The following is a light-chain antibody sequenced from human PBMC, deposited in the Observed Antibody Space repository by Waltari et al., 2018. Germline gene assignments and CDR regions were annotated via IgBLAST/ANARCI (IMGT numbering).Light chain of an antibody. CDR3: SSYAHNNHFV. CDR2: EVT. CDR1: NSDVGAFNY. J-gene: IGLJ1*01. Sequence: QSVLTQPPSATGVPGPSVTIPCTGTNSDVGAFNYVSWYQQPPGKVPKLLIYEVTKRPSGVPDRFSSSKSGNTASLTVSGLQADDEADYYCSSYAHNNHFVFGTGTKVTVL. V-gene: IGLV2-8*01.